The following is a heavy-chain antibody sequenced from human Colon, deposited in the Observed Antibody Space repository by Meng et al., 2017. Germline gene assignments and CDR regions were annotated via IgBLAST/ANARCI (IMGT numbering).Heavy chain of an antibody. V-gene: IGHV4-38-2*02. CDR1: GYSISSGYY. D-gene: IGHD3-16*01. CDR3: ARDYGGRRNYYGMDV. CDR2: IYRSGST. Sequence: SETLSLTCTVSGYSISSGYYWGWIRQPPGKGLEWIGSIYRSGSTSYNPSLESRVNISVDTSKNQFSLRLNSVTAADTAVYYCARDYGGRRNYYGMDVWGQGNAVNGAS. J-gene: IGHJ6*02.